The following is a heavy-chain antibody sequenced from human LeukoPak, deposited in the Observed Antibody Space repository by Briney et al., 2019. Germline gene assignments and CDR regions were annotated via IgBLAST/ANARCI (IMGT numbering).Heavy chain of an antibody. V-gene: IGHV4-34*01. D-gene: IGHD6-13*01. Sequence: SETLSLTCTVSGGSISSYYWSWIRQPPGKGLEWIGEINQSEGTNYNPSLKSRVTISVDTSKNQFSLQLNSVTPEDTAVYYCARCDSSRWKAFDIWGQGTMVTVSS. J-gene: IGHJ3*02. CDR1: GGSISSYY. CDR3: ARCDSSRWKAFDI. CDR2: INQSEGT.